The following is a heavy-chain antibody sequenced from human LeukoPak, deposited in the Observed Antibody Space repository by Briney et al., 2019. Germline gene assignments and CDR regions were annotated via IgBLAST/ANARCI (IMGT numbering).Heavy chain of an antibody. V-gene: IGHV3-11*01. CDR2: ISSSGSTI. Sequence: GGSLRLSCAASGFTFSDYYMSWIRQAPGKGLEWVSYISSSGSTIYYADSVKGRFTISRDNAKNSLYLQMNSLRAEDTAVYYCARSVAVVPAAPSYYYMDVWGKGTTVTVSS. J-gene: IGHJ6*03. D-gene: IGHD2-2*01. CDR1: GFTFSDYY. CDR3: ARSVAVVPAAPSYYYMDV.